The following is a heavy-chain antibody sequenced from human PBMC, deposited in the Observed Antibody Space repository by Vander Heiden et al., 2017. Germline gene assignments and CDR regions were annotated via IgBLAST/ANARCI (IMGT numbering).Heavy chain of an antibody. CDR3: ASAGLVVVPAAMNYYYYGMDV. CDR1: GFTFSSYS. D-gene: IGHD2-2*01. V-gene: IGHV3-21*01. Sequence: EVQLVESGGGLVKPGGSLRLSCAASGFTFSSYSMNWVRQAPGKGLECVSSISSSSSYIYYADSVKGRFTISRDNAKNSLYLQMNSLRAEDTAVYYCASAGLVVVPAAMNYYYYGMDVWGQGTTVTVSS. J-gene: IGHJ6*02. CDR2: ISSSSSYI.